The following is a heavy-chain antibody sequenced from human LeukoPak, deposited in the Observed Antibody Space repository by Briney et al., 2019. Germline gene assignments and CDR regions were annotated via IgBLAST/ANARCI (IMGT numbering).Heavy chain of an antibody. V-gene: IGHV4-34*01. CDR3: ARVTYCTNGVCYYYYYGMDV. CDR2: INHSGST. J-gene: IGHJ6*02. CDR1: GGSFSGYY. Sequence: SETLCLTCAVYGGSFSGYYWSWIRQPPGKGLEWIGEINHSGSTNYNPSLKSRVTISVDTSKNQFPLKLSSVTAADTAVYYCARVTYCTNGVCYYYYYGMDVWGQGTTVTVSS. D-gene: IGHD2-8*01.